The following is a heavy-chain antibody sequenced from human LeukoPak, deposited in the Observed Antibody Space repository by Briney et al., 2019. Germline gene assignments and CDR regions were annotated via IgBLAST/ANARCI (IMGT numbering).Heavy chain of an antibody. CDR1: GGSISSCY. CDR2: IYTSGST. Sequence: SETLSLTGTVFGGSISSCYWSWIRQPPGKGLEWIGRIYTSGSTNYNPSLKSRVTISVDTSKNQFSLKLSSVTAADTAVYYCARVGQLGYYMDVWGKGTTVTVSS. V-gene: IGHV4-4*08. J-gene: IGHJ6*03. CDR3: ARVGQLGYYMDV. D-gene: IGHD6-6*01.